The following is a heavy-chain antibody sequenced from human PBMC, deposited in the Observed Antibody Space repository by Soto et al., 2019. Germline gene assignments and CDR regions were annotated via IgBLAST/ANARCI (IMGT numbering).Heavy chain of an antibody. Sequence: SQTLSLTCTVSGGSISNADYYWSWVRQPPGKGLEWIGYIYSGSSFFNPSLKSRVTMSKDTSKNQFSLRLTSVTAADTAVYYCARAIVVTVGAMDVWGRGSTVIVSS. V-gene: IGHV4-30-4*01. CDR2: IYSGSS. CDR1: GGSISNADYY. CDR3: ARAIVVTVGAMDV. D-gene: IGHD5-12*01. J-gene: IGHJ6*02.